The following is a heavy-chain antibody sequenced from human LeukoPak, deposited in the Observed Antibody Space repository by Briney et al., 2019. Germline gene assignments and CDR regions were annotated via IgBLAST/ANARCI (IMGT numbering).Heavy chain of an antibody. J-gene: IGHJ3*02. Sequence: SVKVSCKASGGTFSSYAMNWVRQAPGQGLEWVARIIPLLGITKHAQKLQGRVTVTADTSTNTAYMELSRLISDDTAVYYCARARSRITFGGIRHAFDIWGQGTLVTVSS. CDR1: GGTFSSYA. V-gene: IGHV1-69*04. CDR3: ARARSRITFGGIRHAFDI. D-gene: IGHD3-16*01. CDR2: IIPLLGIT.